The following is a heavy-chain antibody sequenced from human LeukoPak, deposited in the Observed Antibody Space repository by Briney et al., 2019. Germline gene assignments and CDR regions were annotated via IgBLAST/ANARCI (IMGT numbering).Heavy chain of an antibody. J-gene: IGHJ4*02. D-gene: IGHD4-23*01. Sequence: PSETLSLTCTVSGGSISSYYWSWIRQPPGKGLEWIGYIYYSGSTNYNPSLKSRVTISVDTSKNQFSLKLSSVTAADTAVYYCARDTSRGGSHFDYWGQGTLVTVSS. CDR1: GGSISSYY. V-gene: IGHV4-59*01. CDR2: IYYSGST. CDR3: ARDTSRGGSHFDY.